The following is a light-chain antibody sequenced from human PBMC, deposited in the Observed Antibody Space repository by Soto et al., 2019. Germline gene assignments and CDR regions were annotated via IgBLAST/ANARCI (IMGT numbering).Light chain of an antibody. Sequence: QSALTQPPSASGSPGQSVTISCTGTSTDVGGYNYVSWYQQHPGQAPKLMIYEVTKRPSGVPYRFSGSKSVNTASLNVSGLQAEEESDYYRSSYAGSNNLLFGGGTKLTVL. CDR1: STDVGGYNY. CDR3: SSYAGSNNLL. CDR2: EVT. V-gene: IGLV2-8*01. J-gene: IGLJ2*01.